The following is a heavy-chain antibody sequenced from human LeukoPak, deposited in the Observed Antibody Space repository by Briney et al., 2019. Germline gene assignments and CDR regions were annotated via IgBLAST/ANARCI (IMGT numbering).Heavy chain of an antibody. D-gene: IGHD5-18*01. CDR3: ARGGDTALVRSYYYMDA. J-gene: IGHJ6*03. CDR2: IVPVFGTP. Sequence: SVKVSCKTSGGTFSRFPVSWVRQAPGQGLEWMGGIVPVFGTPSRAQKFQGRLTITADESTGTAYMELSSLTSDDTAVYYCARGGDTALVRSYYYMDAWGKGTTVIISS. V-gene: IGHV1-69*13. CDR1: GGTFSRFP.